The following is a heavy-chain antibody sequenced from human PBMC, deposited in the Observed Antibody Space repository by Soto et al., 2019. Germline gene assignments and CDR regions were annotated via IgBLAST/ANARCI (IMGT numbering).Heavy chain of an antibody. CDR2: IYYSGST. CDR1: GGSLSSSSYY. V-gene: IGHV4-39*01. D-gene: IGHD3-3*01. CDR3: AIQIPLFGVANNWFDH. Sequence: PSETLSLTCTVSGGSLSSSSYYWGWIRQPPGKGLEWIGSIYYSGSTYYNPSLKSRVTISVDTSKNQFSLKLSSVTAADTAVYYGAIQIPLFGVANNWFDHCGKGPLVT. J-gene: IGHJ5*02.